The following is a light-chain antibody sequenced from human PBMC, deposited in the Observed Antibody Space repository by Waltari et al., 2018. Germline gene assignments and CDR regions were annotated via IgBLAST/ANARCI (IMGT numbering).Light chain of an antibody. Sequence: DIQMTQSPSSLSASVGDRVTITCRASRSISGYLNWYQQKSGKAPDLLHFGASTLHSGVPSRFSGRGSGTDFTLTISSLQPDDFATYYCQQSYGIPWTFGEGTKVEIK. V-gene: IGKV1-39*01. CDR3: QQSYGIPWT. CDR1: RSISGY. J-gene: IGKJ1*01. CDR2: GAS.